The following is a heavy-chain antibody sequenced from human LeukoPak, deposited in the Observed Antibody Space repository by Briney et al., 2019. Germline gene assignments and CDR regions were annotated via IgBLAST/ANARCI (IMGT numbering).Heavy chain of an antibody. CDR2: VDSDGSST. D-gene: IGHD3-3*02. Sequence: PGGSLRLSCAASGFTFSSYWMHWVRQAPGKGLAWVSRVDSDGSSTSYADSVKGRFTISRDNTKNTLSLQMNSLRAEDTAVYYCARDGILGSHDYWGQGTLVTVSS. CDR3: ARDGILGSHDY. V-gene: IGHV3-74*01. J-gene: IGHJ4*02. CDR1: GFTFSSYW.